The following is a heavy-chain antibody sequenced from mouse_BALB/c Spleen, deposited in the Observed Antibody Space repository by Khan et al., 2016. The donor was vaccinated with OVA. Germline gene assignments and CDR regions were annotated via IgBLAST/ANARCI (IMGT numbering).Heavy chain of an antibody. CDR1: GYTFTNYG. CDR2: INTYTGEP. V-gene: IGHV9-3-1*01. J-gene: IGHJ4*01. D-gene: IGHD2-10*01. Sequence: QIQLVQSGPELKKPGETVKISCKASGYTFTNYGMNWVKQAPGKGLKWMGWINTYTGEPTYADDFKGRFAFSLETSASTAYLQNNNLKNEDTATYFCARPPYFSYVMAYWGQGTSVTVSA. CDR3: ARPPYFSYVMAY.